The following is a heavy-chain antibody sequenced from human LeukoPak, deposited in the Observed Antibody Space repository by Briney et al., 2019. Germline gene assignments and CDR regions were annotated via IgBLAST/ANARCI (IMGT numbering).Heavy chain of an antibody. CDR2: ISYDGSNK. D-gene: IGHD3-10*01. Sequence: PGRSLRLSCAASGFTFSSYAMHWVRQAPGKGLEWVAVISYDGSNKYYADSVKGRFTISRDNSKNTLYLQMNSLRAEDTAVYYCAKDIGYYYGSGSYSSFDYWGQGTLVTVSS. CDR3: AKDIGYYYGSGSYSSFDY. J-gene: IGHJ4*02. V-gene: IGHV3-30*07. CDR1: GFTFSSYA.